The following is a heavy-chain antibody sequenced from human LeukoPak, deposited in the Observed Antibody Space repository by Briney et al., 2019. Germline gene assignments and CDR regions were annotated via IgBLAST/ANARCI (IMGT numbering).Heavy chain of an antibody. V-gene: IGHV3-48*01. D-gene: IGHD3-9*01. J-gene: IGHJ4*02. CDR1: GFLFSSYS. CDR3: AREGYDILTGYYRYYFDY. Sequence: GGSLRLSCAASGFLFSSYSMNWVRQAPGKGLEWVSYISSSYDTIYYADSVKGRFTVSRDNAKNSLYLQMNSLRAEDTAVYYCAREGYDILTGYYRYYFDYWGQGTLVTVSS. CDR2: ISSSYDTI.